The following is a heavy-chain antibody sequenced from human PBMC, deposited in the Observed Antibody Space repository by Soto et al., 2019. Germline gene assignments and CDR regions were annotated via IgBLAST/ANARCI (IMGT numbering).Heavy chain of an antibody. CDR1: GFTFSSYA. D-gene: IGHD6-13*01. CDR2: ISYDGSNK. CDR3: ARDKSRLPGYDAFAI. Sequence: QVQLVESGGGVVQPGRSLRLSCAASGFTFSSYAMHWVRQAPGKGLEWVAVISYDGSNKYYADSVKGRFTISRDNSKNTLYLHMNSLRAEDTAVYYCARDKSRLPGYDAFAIWGQGTMVTVSS. J-gene: IGHJ3*02. V-gene: IGHV3-30-3*01.